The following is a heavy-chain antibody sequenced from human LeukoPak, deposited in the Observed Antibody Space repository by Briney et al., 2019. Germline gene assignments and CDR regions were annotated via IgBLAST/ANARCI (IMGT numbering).Heavy chain of an antibody. CDR3: AREAAQNYYDSSGFSDAFDI. J-gene: IGHJ3*02. CDR1: GGSISSSNW. V-gene: IGHV4-4*02. CDR2: IYHSGST. Sequence: SETLSLTCAVSGGSISSSNWWSWVRQPPGKGLEWIGEIYHSGSTNYNPSLKSRVTISVDKSKNQFSLKLSPVTAADTAVYYCAREAAQNYYDSSGFSDAFDIWGQGTMVTVSS. D-gene: IGHD3-22*01.